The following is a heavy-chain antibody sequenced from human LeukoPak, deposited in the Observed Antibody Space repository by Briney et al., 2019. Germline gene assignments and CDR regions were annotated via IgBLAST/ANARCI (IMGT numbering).Heavy chain of an antibody. J-gene: IGHJ6*03. Sequence: PSETLSLTCAVYGGSFSGYYWSWIRQPPGKGLEWIGEINHSGSTNYNPSLKSRVTISVDTSKNQFSLKLSSVTAADTAVYYCARHVGVGGVIIHYYYYYMDVWGKGTTVTISS. CDR2: INHSGST. D-gene: IGHD3-16*02. V-gene: IGHV4-34*01. CDR1: GGSFSGYY. CDR3: ARHVGVGGVIIHYYYYYMDV.